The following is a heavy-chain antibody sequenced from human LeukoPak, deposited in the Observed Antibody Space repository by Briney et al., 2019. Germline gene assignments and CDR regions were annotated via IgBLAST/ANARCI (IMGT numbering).Heavy chain of an antibody. CDR2: IYYSGST. J-gene: IGHJ4*02. D-gene: IGHD3-9*01. CDR3: ARASRYFDFSPPPFDY. Sequence: PSETLSLTCTVSGGSISSYYWSWIRQPPGKGLEWIGYIYYSGSTNYNPSLKSRVTISVDTSKNQFSLKLSSVTAADTAVYYCARASRYFDFSPPPFDYWGQGTLVTVSS. CDR1: GGSISSYY. V-gene: IGHV4-59*01.